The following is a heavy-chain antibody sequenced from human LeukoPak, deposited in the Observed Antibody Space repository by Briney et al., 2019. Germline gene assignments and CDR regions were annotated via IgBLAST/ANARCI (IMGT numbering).Heavy chain of an antibody. CDR2: SYSDGSST. J-gene: IGHJ4*02. Sequence: GGSLRLSCAASGFTFSIYWMHWVRQAPGKGLVWVSCSYSDGSSTSDADSVKGRFTISRDNAKNTLYLQMNSLRAEDTAVYYCARGGLRGATPDYWGQGTLVTVSS. CDR1: GFTFSIYW. V-gene: IGHV3-74*01. D-gene: IGHD1-26*01. CDR3: ARGGLRGATPDY.